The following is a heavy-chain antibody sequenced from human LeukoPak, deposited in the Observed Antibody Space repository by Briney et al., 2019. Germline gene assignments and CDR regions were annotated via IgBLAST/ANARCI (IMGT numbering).Heavy chain of an antibody. CDR2: IYHSGNT. J-gene: IGHJ4*02. CDR3: AGGGAYTEFDY. V-gene: IGHV4-4*02. CDR1: GGSISSNNW. Sequence: PSGTLSLTCAVSGGSISSNNWWRWVRQPPGKGLEWIGEIYHSGNTNYNPSLKSRVTISVDTSKNQFSLKLSSVTAADTAVYYCAGGGAYTEFDYWGQGTLVTVSS. D-gene: IGHD4-11*01.